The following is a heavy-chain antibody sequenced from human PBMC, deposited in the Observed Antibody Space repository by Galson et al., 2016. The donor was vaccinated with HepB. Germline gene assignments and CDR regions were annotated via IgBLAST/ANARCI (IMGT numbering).Heavy chain of an antibody. V-gene: IGHV3-11*01. CDR3: AKPWYDVWSGTNWYFDL. D-gene: IGHD3-3*01. J-gene: IGHJ2*01. Sequence: SLRLSCAASGFTFSDYYMTWIRQAPGKGLEWISYISTRGSITNYTDSVKGRFTVSRDNDKNSLYLQMNSLGVEDTAVYYCAKPWYDVWSGTNWYFDLWGRGTLVTVSS. CDR1: GFTFSDYY. CDR2: ISTRGSIT.